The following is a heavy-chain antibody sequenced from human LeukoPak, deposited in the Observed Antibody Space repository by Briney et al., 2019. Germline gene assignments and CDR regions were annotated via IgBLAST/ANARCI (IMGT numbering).Heavy chain of an antibody. CDR3: ASSGGWFGDRCGLDY. V-gene: IGHV4-4*07. D-gene: IGHD3-10*01. CDR1: GGSISSYY. J-gene: IGHJ4*02. CDR2: IYTSGST. Sequence: SETLSLTCTVSGGSISSYYWSWIRQPAGKGLEWIGRIYTSGSTNYNPSLKSRVTMSVDTFKNQFSLKLSSVTAADTAVYYCASSGGWFGDRCGLDYWGQGTLVTVSS.